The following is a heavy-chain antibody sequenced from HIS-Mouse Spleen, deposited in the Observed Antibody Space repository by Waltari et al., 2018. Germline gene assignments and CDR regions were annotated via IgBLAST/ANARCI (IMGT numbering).Heavy chain of an antibody. CDR3: ARSPYYDFWSGYSDNWFDP. CDR2: ISYSGST. CDR1: GGSISSGGYY. V-gene: IGHV4-31*03. D-gene: IGHD3-3*01. J-gene: IGHJ5*02. Sequence: QVQLQESGPGLVKPSQTLSLTCTVSGGSISSGGYYWSWIRQHPGKGLGWLGYISYSGSTYSTPSLKRRVTISVDTSKNQFSLKLSSVTAADTAVYYCARSPYYDFWSGYSDNWFDPWGQGTLVTVSS.